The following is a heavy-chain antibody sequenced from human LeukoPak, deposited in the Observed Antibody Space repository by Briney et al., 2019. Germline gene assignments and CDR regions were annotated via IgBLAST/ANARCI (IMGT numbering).Heavy chain of an antibody. Sequence: GGSLRLSCAASGFTFSSYGMHWVRQAPGKGLEWAAVIWYDGSNKYYADSVKGRFTISRDNSKNTLYLQMNSLRAEDTAVYYCAKDSEFLDAFDIWGQGTMVTVSS. J-gene: IGHJ3*02. CDR3: AKDSEFLDAFDI. CDR2: IWYDGSNK. V-gene: IGHV3-33*06. CDR1: GFTFSSYG. D-gene: IGHD3-10*01.